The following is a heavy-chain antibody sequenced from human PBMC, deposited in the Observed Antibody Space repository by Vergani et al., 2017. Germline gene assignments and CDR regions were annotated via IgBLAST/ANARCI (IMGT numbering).Heavy chain of an antibody. CDR1: CCSISSYY. CDR2: IYYSGST. Sequence: QVQLQESGPGLVKPSETLSLTCTVSCCSISSYYWSWIRQPPGKGLEWIGYIYYSGSTNYNPSLKSRVTISVDTSKNHFSLKLSSVTAADTAVYYCAREARITMVREYYYYYYYMDVWGKGTTVTVSS. D-gene: IGHD3-10*01. V-gene: IGHV4-59*01. J-gene: IGHJ6*03. CDR3: AREARITMVREYYYYYYYMDV.